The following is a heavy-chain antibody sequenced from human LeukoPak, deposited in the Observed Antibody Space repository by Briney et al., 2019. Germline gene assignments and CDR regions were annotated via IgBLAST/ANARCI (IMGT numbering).Heavy chain of an antibody. J-gene: IGHJ4*02. CDR3: ARGGGLWGTPYDY. CDR1: GSTFTSYD. CDR2: INPSGGST. D-gene: IGHD1-1*01. Sequence: GASVKVSCKASGSTFTSYDMHWVRQAPGQGLEWMGVINPSGGSTSYAQKFQGRVTMTRDTSTSTGYMELSSLRSEDTAVYYCARGGGLWGTPYDYWGQGTLVTVSS. V-gene: IGHV1-46*01.